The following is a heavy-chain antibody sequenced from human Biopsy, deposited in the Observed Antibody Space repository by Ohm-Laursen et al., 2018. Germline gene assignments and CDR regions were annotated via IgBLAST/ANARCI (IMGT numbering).Heavy chain of an antibody. D-gene: IGHD3-10*01. CDR1: GYTFTSYE. V-gene: IGHV1-8*01. CDR3: ARADPPLFYYGSGSSNWFDP. J-gene: IGHJ5*02. Sequence: SVKVSCKTSGYTFTSYEINWVRQATGQGLEWMGWMNPDSGNTGYAQNFQGRVTMTRNTSISTAHMELSSLRSEDTAVYFCARADPPLFYYGSGSSNWFDPWGQGTLVTVSS. CDR2: MNPDSGNT.